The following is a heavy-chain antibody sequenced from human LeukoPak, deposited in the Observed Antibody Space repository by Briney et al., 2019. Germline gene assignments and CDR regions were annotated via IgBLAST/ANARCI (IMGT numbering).Heavy chain of an antibody. CDR1: GYTFTSYG. J-gene: IGHJ6*03. V-gene: IGHV1-18*01. CDR3: ARVELGYCSGGSCYPYYYYYYMDV. Sequence: ASVKVSCKASGYTFTSYGISWVRQAPGQGLEWMGWISAYNGNTNYAQKLQDRVAMTTDTSTSTAYMELRSLRSDDTAVYYCARVELGYCSGGSCYPYYYYYYMDVWGKGTTVTISS. CDR2: ISAYNGNT. D-gene: IGHD2-15*01.